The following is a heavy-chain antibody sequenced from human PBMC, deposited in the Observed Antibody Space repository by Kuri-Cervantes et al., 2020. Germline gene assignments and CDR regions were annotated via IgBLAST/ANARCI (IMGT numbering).Heavy chain of an antibody. CDR2: ISGSGGST. Sequence: GESLKISCAASGFTFSSYAMSWVRQAPGKGLEWVSAISGSGGSTYYADSVKGRFTISRDNSKNTLYLQMNSLSAEDTAVYYCAKVRRVNYYFDYWGQGTLVTVSS. CDR3: AKVRRVNYYFDY. V-gene: IGHV3-23*01. J-gene: IGHJ4*02. CDR1: GFTFSSYA. D-gene: IGHD1-20*01.